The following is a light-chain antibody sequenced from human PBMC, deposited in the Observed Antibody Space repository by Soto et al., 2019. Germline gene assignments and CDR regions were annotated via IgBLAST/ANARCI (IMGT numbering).Light chain of an antibody. V-gene: IGKV1-39*01. CDR2: AAS. CDR3: QQSYSTPWT. J-gene: IGKJ1*01. Sequence: DIQMTQSPSSLSASVGDRVTITCRASQSISSYLNWYQQKPGKAPKLLIYAASSLQSGVTSRFSGSGSGTDFSRTSISLQPEDFATYYCQQSYSTPWTFGQGTKVQIK. CDR1: QSISSY.